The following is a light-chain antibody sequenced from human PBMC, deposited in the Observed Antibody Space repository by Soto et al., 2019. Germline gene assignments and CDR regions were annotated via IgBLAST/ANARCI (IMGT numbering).Light chain of an antibody. CDR2: AAS. J-gene: IGKJ2*01. V-gene: IGKV1-39*01. Sequence: DIQMTQSPSYLSASVGVRVTITCRASQSISSSLNWYQQKPGRTPKLLIYAASSLQSGVPSRFSVSGSGTDFTLTISSLQPEDFATYYCQQTSSTPFTFGHGTKLEIK. CDR3: QQTSSTPFT. CDR1: QSISSS.